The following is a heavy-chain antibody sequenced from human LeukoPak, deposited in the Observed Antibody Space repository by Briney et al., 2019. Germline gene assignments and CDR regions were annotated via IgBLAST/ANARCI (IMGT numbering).Heavy chain of an antibody. CDR3: ARDTPQHLKRFDV. Sequence: ASVKVSCKVSGYTFTRFAFSWVRQAPGHGLEWMGRINAYNGKTEYSEKLQGRLTMTTETSSSTLYLELRSLGSDDTAVYFCARDTPQHLKRFDVWGQGTLVTVSS. CDR2: INAYNGKT. D-gene: IGHD1-1*01. V-gene: IGHV1-18*01. CDR1: GYTFTRFA. J-gene: IGHJ4*02.